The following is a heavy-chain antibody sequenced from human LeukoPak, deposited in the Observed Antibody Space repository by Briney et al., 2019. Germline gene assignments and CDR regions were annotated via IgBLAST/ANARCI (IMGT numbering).Heavy chain of an antibody. Sequence: GGSLRLSCAASGFSVISNYMSWVRQAPGKGLEWVSVIYSGGSTYYADSVKGRFTISRQNSKNTVDLQMNSLRPEDTAVYYCARDGRYCIITSCYGYYGMDVWGQGTTVTVSS. D-gene: IGHD2-2*01. V-gene: IGHV3-53*04. CDR3: ARDGRYCIITSCYGYYGMDV. CDR2: IYSGGST. J-gene: IGHJ6*02. CDR1: GFSVISNY.